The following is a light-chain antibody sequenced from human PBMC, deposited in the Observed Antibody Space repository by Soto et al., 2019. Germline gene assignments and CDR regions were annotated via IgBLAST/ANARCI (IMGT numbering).Light chain of an antibody. CDR1: QYINTR. V-gene: IGKV3-20*01. J-gene: IGKJ5*01. CDR3: QQYGSSQIT. CDR2: QTS. Sequence: LSLSPGDRVTLSCRASQYINTRLAWYQHRPGQAPRLLIYQTSIRAAGIPARFSASGTGTDFTLTISRLEPEDFAVYYCQQYGSSQITFGQGTRLEIK.